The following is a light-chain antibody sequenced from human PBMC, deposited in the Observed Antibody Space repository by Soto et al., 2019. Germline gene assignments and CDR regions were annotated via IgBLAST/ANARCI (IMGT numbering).Light chain of an antibody. CDR1: SSNIGASYD. CDR3: AAWDDSLNAHYV. V-gene: IGLV1-40*01. CDR2: GNG. Sequence: QSVLTQPPSVSGAPGQRVTISCTGSSSNIGASYDVHWYQQLPSTAPKVLIYGNGNRPSGVPDRFSGSKSGTSASLAISGLRSEDEADYYCAAWDDSLNAHYVFGTGTKLTVL. J-gene: IGLJ1*01.